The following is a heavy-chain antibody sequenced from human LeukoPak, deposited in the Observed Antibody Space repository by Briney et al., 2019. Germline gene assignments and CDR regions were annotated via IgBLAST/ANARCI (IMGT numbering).Heavy chain of an antibody. J-gene: IGHJ4*02. Sequence: GGSLRLSCAASGFTSSSYSLNWVRQAPGKVLEWVSSISGSSSYIYYADSVKGRFTISRDNSKNTLYLQMNSLRAEDTAVYYCARGADNSGSFVILDYWGQGTLVTVSS. D-gene: IGHD3-10*01. CDR1: GFTSSSYS. V-gene: IGHV3-21*01. CDR3: ARGADNSGSFVILDY. CDR2: ISGSSSYI.